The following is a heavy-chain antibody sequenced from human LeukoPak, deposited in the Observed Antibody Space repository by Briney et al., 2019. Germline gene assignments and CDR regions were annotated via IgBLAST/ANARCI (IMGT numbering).Heavy chain of an antibody. V-gene: IGHV4-39*01. Sequence: SETLSLTCTVSVGSISSSMYYCGSIRQPPGKWMGWLGSINYSGSTYYNPSLKRRGTISVETTKNQFSLMQRSVTAAETAVYYCAEEYQLLRPGAFDIWGQGTMVTVSS. D-gene: IGHD2-2*01. J-gene: IGHJ3*02. CDR1: VGSISSSMYY. CDR2: INYSGST. CDR3: AEEYQLLRPGAFDI.